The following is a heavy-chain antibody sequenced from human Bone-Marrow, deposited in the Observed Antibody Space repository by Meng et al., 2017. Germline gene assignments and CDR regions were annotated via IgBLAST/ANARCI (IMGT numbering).Heavy chain of an antibody. CDR3: ASFPPPGKQWLVTDY. D-gene: IGHD6-19*01. CDR2: IYHSGST. V-gene: IGHV4-4*02. CDR1: GGFISSSNW. Sequence: QVQLQESGPGLVKPSWTLSLTCAVSGGFISSSNWWSWVRQPPGKGLEWIGEIYHSGSTNYNPSLKSRVTISVDKSKNQFSLKLSSVTAADTAVYYCASFPPPGKQWLVTDYWGQGTLVTVSS. J-gene: IGHJ4*02.